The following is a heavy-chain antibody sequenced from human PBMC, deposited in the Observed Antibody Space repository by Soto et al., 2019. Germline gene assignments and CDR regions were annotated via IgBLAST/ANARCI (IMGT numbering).Heavy chain of an antibody. Sequence: SVKVSCKASGGTFSSYAISWVRQAPGQGLEWMGGIIPIFGTANYAQKFQGRVTITADKSTSTAYMELSSLRSEDTAVYYCARAWDYVWGSYRRRAWGMDVWGQGTTVTVS. V-gene: IGHV1-69*06. CDR2: IIPIFGTA. CDR3: ARAWDYVWGSYRRRAWGMDV. D-gene: IGHD3-16*02. J-gene: IGHJ6*02. CDR1: GGTFSSYA.